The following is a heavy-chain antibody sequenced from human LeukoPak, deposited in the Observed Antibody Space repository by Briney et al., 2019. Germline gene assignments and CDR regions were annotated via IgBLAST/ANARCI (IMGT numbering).Heavy chain of an antibody. CDR3: AGITMVRGYYYYYMDV. D-gene: IGHD3-10*01. Sequence: SVKVSCKASGGTFSSYAISWVRQAPGQGLEWMGGIIPIFGTANYAQKFQGRVTITADKSTSTAYMELSSLRSEDTAVYYCAGITMVRGYYYYYMDVWGKGTTVTVSS. J-gene: IGHJ6*03. CDR2: IIPIFGTA. CDR1: GGTFSSYA. V-gene: IGHV1-69*06.